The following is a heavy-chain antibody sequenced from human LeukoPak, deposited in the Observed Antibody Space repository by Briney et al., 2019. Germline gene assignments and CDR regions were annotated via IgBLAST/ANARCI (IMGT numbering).Heavy chain of an antibody. Sequence: SETLSLTCTVSGGSISSYYWSWIRQPPGKGLEWIGYIYYSGSTNYNPSLKSRVTISVDTSKNQFSLKLSSVIAADTAVYYCARDQDCSGGSCSNYYYYYGMDVWGQGTTVTVSS. CDR2: IYYSGST. CDR3: ARDQDCSGGSCSNYYYYYGMDV. CDR1: GGSISSYY. D-gene: IGHD2-15*01. J-gene: IGHJ6*02. V-gene: IGHV4-59*01.